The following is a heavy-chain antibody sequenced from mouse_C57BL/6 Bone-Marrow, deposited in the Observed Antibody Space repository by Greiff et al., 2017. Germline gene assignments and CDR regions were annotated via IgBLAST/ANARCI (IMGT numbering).Heavy chain of an antibody. CDR3: ARKGYYLFAY. Sequence: VQLQQPGAELVKPGASVKLSCTASGYTFTSYWMHWVKQRPGQGLEWIGMIHPNSGSTNYNEKFKSKATLTVDKSSSTAYMQLSSLTSEDSAVYYCARKGYYLFAYWGQGTLVTVSA. J-gene: IGHJ3*01. CDR1: GYTFTSYW. D-gene: IGHD2-12*01. V-gene: IGHV1-64*01. CDR2: IHPNSGST.